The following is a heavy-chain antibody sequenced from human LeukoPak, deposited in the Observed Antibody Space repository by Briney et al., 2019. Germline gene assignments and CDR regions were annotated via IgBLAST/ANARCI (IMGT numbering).Heavy chain of an antibody. V-gene: IGHV4-38-2*01. J-gene: IGHJ4*02. Sequence: SETLSLTCAGSGYSISSVCYWRWIRQPPGKGLGWIGAIYHSGSTYYNPSLKSRVTISVDTSKNQFSLKLSSVTAADTAVYYCARHTTVTTGYRYLDYWGQGTLVTVSS. D-gene: IGHD4-17*01. CDR2: IYHSGST. CDR3: ARHTTVTTGYRYLDY. CDR1: GYSISSVCY.